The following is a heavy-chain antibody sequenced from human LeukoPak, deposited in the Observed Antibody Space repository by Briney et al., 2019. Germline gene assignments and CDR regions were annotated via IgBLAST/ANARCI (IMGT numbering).Heavy chain of an antibody. D-gene: IGHD3-22*01. J-gene: IGHJ3*02. CDR2: IYTSGST. V-gene: IGHV4-61*02. CDR3: ARDYYDSSI. CDR1: GGSISSGSYY. Sequence: PSQTLSLTCTVSGGSISSGSYYWSWIRQPAGKGLEWIGRIYTSGSTNYNPSLKGRVTISVDTSKNQFSLKLSSVTAADTAVYYCARDYYDSSIWGQGTMVTVSS.